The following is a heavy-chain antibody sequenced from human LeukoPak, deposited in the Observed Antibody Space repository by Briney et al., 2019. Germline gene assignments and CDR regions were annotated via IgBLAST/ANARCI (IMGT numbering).Heavy chain of an antibody. CDR3: ASQSYARFDP. CDR2: IQPDGSEQ. CDR1: GFTFSSYS. D-gene: IGHD3-16*01. Sequence: GGSLRLSCAASGFTFSSYSMNWVRQAPGKGLEWVGNIQPDGSEQYPVDSVKGRFTISRDNARNSLFLQMNSLRVEDTAVYYCASQSYARFDPWGQGTLVTVSS. J-gene: IGHJ5*02. V-gene: IGHV3-7*01.